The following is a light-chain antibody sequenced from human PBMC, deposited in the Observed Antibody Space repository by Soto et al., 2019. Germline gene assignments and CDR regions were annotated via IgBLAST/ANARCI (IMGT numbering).Light chain of an antibody. J-gene: IGLJ2*01. Sequence: QPVLTQSPSASASLGASVKLTCTLSSGYSSYAIAWHQQQPEKGPRYLMKVNSDGSHNKGDGIPDRFSGSGSGAERYLTISSLQSEDEADYYCQTWGSGTLVFGGGTKLTVL. CDR2: VNSDGSH. CDR3: QTWGSGTLV. V-gene: IGLV4-69*01. CDR1: SGYSSYA.